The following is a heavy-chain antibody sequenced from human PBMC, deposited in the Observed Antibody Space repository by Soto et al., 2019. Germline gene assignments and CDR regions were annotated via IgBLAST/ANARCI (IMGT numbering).Heavy chain of an antibody. CDR3: ARGTRGIATRRANWFDP. V-gene: IGHV4-34*01. CDR1: GGAISSYY. Sequence: SETLSLTCTVSGGAISSYYWSWIRQPPGKGLEWIGEINHSGSTNYNPSLKSRVTISVDTSKNQFSLKLSSVTAADTAVYYCARGTRGIATRRANWFDPWGQGTLVTVSS. J-gene: IGHJ5*02. D-gene: IGHD6-6*01. CDR2: INHSGST.